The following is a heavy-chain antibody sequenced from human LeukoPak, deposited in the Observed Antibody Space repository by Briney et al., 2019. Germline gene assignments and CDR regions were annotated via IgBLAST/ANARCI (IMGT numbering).Heavy chain of an antibody. D-gene: IGHD5-12*01. J-gene: IGHJ4*02. CDR3: ARDVGGYDTFDY. V-gene: IGHV1-8*01. CDR2: MNPNSGNT. Sequence: ASVKVSCKASGYTFTSYDINWVRQATGQGLEWMGWMNPNSGNTGYAQKFQGRVTMTRNTSISTAYMELSSLRSEDTAVYYCARDVGGYDTFDYWGQGTLVTVSS. CDR1: GYTFTSYD.